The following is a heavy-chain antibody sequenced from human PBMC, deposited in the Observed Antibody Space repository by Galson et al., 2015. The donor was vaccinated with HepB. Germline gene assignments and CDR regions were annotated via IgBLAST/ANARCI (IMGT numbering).Heavy chain of an antibody. CDR3: ARGSSGWFGFDI. D-gene: IGHD6-19*01. CDR2: IDPNSGAT. CDR1: GYSFTGYY. J-gene: IGHJ3*02. V-gene: IGHV1-2*05. Sequence: SVKVSCKASGYSFTGYYIHWVRQAPGQGLKWMGRIDPNSGATNYAQNFQGRITMTRDTSINTVYMESSRLTSDDTGIYYCARGSSGWFGFDIWGQGTKVAVSS.